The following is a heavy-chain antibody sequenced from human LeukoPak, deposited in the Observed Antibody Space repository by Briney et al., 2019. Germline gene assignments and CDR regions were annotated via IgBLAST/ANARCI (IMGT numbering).Heavy chain of an antibody. Sequence: PSETLSLTCAVYGGSFSGYYWSWIRQPPGKGLEWIGYIHYSGSTDYNPSLKSRVTTSLDTSKNQFSLKLSSVTAADTAVYYCARNQLLVLDAFNIWGQGTMVTVSS. V-gene: IGHV4-59*08. D-gene: IGHD3-10*01. CDR3: ARNQLLVLDAFNI. CDR1: GGSFSGYY. J-gene: IGHJ3*02. CDR2: IHYSGST.